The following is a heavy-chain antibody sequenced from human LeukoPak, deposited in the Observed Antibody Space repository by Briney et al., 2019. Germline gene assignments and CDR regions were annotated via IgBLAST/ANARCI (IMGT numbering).Heavy chain of an antibody. CDR3: TSLSSVQLERHRLERKKYYYYMDV. V-gene: IGHV3-73*01. Sequence: GGSLRLSCAASGFTFSGSAMHWVRQASGKGLEWVGRIRSKANSYATAYAASVKGRFTVSRDDSKNTAYLQMNSLKTEDTAVYYCTSLSSVQLERHRLERKKYYYYMDVWGKGTTVTVSS. D-gene: IGHD1-1*01. J-gene: IGHJ6*03. CDR2: IRSKANSYAT. CDR1: GFTFSGSA.